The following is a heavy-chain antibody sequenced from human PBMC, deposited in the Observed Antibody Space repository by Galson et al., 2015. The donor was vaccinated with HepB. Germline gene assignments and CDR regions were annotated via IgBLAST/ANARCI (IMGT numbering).Heavy chain of an antibody. CDR3: ARLKWPTGHFDY. Sequence: TLSLTCGVSGGSVSSGAYSWSWIRQPPGKGLEWIGYVSQIGNPYYNPSLKSRVTISKDGSMNRFSLNVRSMTAADTAVYYCARLKWPTGHFDYWGRGILVTVSS. J-gene: IGHJ4*02. V-gene: IGHV4-30-2*01. D-gene: IGHD1-1*01. CDR1: GGSVSSGAYS. CDR2: VSQIGNP.